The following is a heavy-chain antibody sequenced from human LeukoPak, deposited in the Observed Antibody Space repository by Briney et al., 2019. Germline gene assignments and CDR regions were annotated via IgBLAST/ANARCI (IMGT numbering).Heavy chain of an antibody. D-gene: IGHD3-9*01. CDR2: ISSSSSYI. CDR1: GFTFSSYS. Sequence: GGSLRLSCAASGFTFSSYSMNWVRQAPGKGLEWVSSISSSSSYIYYADSVKGRFTISRDNAKNSLYLQMNSLRAEDTAVYYCARDHFPLRYFDWLPSYYYYMDVWGKGTTVTVSS. J-gene: IGHJ6*03. CDR3: ARDHFPLRYFDWLPSYYYYMDV. V-gene: IGHV3-21*01.